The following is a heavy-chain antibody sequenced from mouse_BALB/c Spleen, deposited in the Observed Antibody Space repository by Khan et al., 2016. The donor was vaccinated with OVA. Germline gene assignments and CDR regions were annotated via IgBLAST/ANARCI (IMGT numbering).Heavy chain of an antibody. CDR1: GYSITSDYA. D-gene: IGHD1-1*01. CDR3: ARVYGGDFDY. J-gene: IGHJ2*01. CDR2: ISYSGNT. V-gene: IGHV3-2*02. Sequence: EVQLVESGPGLVKPSQSLSLTCTVTGYSITSDYAWNWIRQFPGNKLEWMGFISYSGNTNYNPSLKSRISITRDTTKNQFFLQLNSVTIEDTATDYCARVYGGDFDYWGQGTTLTVSS.